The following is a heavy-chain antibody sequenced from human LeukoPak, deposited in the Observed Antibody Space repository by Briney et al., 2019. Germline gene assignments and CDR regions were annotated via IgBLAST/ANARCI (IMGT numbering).Heavy chain of an antibody. D-gene: IGHD3-22*01. CDR3: AKGRSNAYYYDSSGYFDY. V-gene: IGHV3-23*01. J-gene: IGHJ4*02. CDR1: GFTFSSYG. CDR2: ISGSGGST. Sequence: GGSLRLSCAASGFTFSSYGMSWVRQAPGKGLEWVSAISGSGGSTYYADSVEGRFTISRDNSKNTLYLQMNSLRAEDTAVYYCAKGRSNAYYYDSSGYFDYWGQGTLVTVSS.